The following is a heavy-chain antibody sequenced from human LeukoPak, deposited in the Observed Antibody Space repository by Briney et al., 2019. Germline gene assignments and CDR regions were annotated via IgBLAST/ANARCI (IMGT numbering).Heavy chain of an antibody. CDR3: AKSVPSYAPKQHFFDY. Sequence: GGSLRLSCAASGFYFTDYAMSWARQAPGKGLEWLSAVSGNGDTKDYVDSVKGRFTISRDNSRNTVHLQIDNLRTEDTAVYYCAKSVPSYAPKQHFFDYWGQGTLVTVSS. J-gene: IGHJ4*02. CDR2: VSGNGDTK. V-gene: IGHV3-23*01. D-gene: IGHD2-8*01. CDR1: GFYFTDYA.